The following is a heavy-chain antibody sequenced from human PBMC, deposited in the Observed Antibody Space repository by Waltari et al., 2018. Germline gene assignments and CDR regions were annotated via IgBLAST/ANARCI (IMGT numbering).Heavy chain of an antibody. J-gene: IGHJ4*02. D-gene: IGHD2-15*01. CDR1: GFTFNNYA. Sequence: EVQLLESGGGLVQPGGSLRLSCAASGFTFNNYAMNWVRQAPGKEMEGVSPITGSGVDTYHAESVRGRFTISRDNSNNKIFLQMNSLRAEDTAVYYCVKAPRPNCSGVRCYHLDYWGQGTLVTVSS. CDR3: VKAPRPNCSGVRCYHLDY. CDR2: ITGSGVDT. V-gene: IGHV3-23*01.